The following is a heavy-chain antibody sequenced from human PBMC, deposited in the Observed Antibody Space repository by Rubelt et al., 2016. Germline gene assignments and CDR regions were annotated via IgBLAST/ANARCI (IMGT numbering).Heavy chain of an antibody. D-gene: IGHD3-22*01. Sequence: QVQLQQWGAGLLKPSETLSLTCAVYGGSFSGYYWCWIRRPPGKGLEWIGEINHSGSANYNPSLKTRVIISVDMSKNQCSPELGSVTAAEPAAYYCAAAEDYYSSWFDPWGQGTLVTVSS. V-gene: IGHV4-34*01. CDR1: GGSFSGYY. CDR3: AAAEDYYSSWFDP. CDR2: INHSGSA. J-gene: IGHJ5*02.